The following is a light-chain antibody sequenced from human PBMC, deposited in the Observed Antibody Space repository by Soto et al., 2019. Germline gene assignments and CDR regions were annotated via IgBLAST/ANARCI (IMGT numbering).Light chain of an antibody. CDR1: SSDIGGYNS. Sequence: QPALAQSPSASGSPGQSVTISCTGTSSDIGGYNSVSWYQQHPGKAPKVMIYDVSKRPSGVPDRFSGSKSGNTASLTVSALQAEDEADYYCSSYTDRNNLVFGTGTKVTVL. V-gene: IGLV2-8*01. CDR3: SSYTDRNNLV. J-gene: IGLJ1*01. CDR2: DVS.